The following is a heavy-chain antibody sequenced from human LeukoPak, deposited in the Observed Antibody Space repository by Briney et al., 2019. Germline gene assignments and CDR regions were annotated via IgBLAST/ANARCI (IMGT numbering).Heavy chain of an antibody. J-gene: IGHJ5*02. V-gene: IGHV4-31*03. Sequence: PSQTLSLTCTVSGGSISSGGYYWSWIRQHPGKGLEWIGCIYYSGSTYYNPSLKSRVTISVDTSKNQFSLKLSSVTAADTAVYYCARGTRDYYDSSGLTLLNWFDPWGQGTLVTVSS. D-gene: IGHD3-22*01. CDR1: GGSISSGGYY. CDR3: ARGTRDYYDSSGLTLLNWFDP. CDR2: IYYSGST.